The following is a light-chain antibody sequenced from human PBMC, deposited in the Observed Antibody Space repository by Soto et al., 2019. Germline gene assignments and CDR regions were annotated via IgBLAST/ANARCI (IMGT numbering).Light chain of an antibody. CDR3: ETWESNTRKV. CDR2: LEGSGSY. Sequence: QLVLTQSSSASASLGSSVKLTCTLSSGHSSYIIAWHQQQPGKAPRYLMKLEGSGSYNKGTGVPDRFSGSSSGADRYLTISTLQFEDEADYYCETWESNTRKVFGGGTKLTVL. CDR1: SGHSSYI. V-gene: IGLV4-60*02. J-gene: IGLJ2*01.